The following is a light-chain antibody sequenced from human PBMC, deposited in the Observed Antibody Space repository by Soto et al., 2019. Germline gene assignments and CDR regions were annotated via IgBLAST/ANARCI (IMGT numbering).Light chain of an antibody. CDR3: QQYDSWT. Sequence: EIVLTQSPGPLSLSPGEKDTLSSRASQSISSPCLAWYQQKPGQAPRLLIDGASSRATGVPDRFSGSGSGTDFTLTISRLEPEVVAVYYCQQYDSWTFGQGTKVDIK. CDR1: QSISSPC. V-gene: IGKV3-20*01. CDR2: GAS. J-gene: IGKJ1*01.